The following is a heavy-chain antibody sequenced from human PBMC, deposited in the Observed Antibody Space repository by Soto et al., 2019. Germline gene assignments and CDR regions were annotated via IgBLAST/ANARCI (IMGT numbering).Heavy chain of an antibody. CDR3: ARTRPVDY. CDR1: GFTFSSYA. J-gene: IGHJ4*02. CDR2: ISYDGSNK. V-gene: IGHV3-30-3*01. Sequence: QVQLVESGGGVVQPGRSLRLSCAASGFTFSSYAMHWVRQAPGKGLEWVAVISYDGSNKYYADSVKGRFTISRDNSKNTLYLQMNSLRAEDTAVYYGARTRPVDYWGQGTLVTVSS.